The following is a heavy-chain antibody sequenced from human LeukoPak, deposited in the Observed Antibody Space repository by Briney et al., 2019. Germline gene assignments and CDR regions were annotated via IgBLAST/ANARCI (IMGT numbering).Heavy chain of an antibody. D-gene: IGHD3-10*01. CDR1: GGSISGYY. J-gene: IGHJ3*02. V-gene: IGHV4-59*01. Sequence: PSETLSLTCTVSGGSISGYYWSWIRQPPGKGLEWIGYTYYSGSSTYNPSLKSRFTMSIDTSKNQFSLRLNSVTAADTAVYYCGRDREVRGPISLLDIWGQGTMVTVSS. CDR3: GRDREVRGPISLLDI. CDR2: TYYSGSS.